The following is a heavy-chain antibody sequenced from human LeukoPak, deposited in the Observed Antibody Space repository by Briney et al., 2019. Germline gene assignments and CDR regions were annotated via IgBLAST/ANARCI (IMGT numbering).Heavy chain of an antibody. V-gene: IGHV4-61*01. CDR2: IYYSGRT. Sequence: SETLSLTCNVSGASVSSGRYYWSWVRQPPGKGLEWIGYIYYSGRTNYNPSLKSRVTISVHTSKNPYSLKLNSVTATDTVLYYCARHYGPWGQGTLVTVSS. CDR1: GASVSSGRYY. D-gene: IGHD3-16*01. J-gene: IGHJ4*02. CDR3: ARHYGP.